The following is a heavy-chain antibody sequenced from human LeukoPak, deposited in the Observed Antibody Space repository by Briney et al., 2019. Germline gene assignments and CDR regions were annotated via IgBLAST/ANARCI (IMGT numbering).Heavy chain of an antibody. CDR2: ITDSGSST. CDR3: ATLTGGRCSRTSCPYDY. J-gene: IGHJ4*02. V-gene: IGHV3-23*01. D-gene: IGHD2-2*01. Sequence: PGGSLRLSCAASGFTFSNYAMSWVRQAPGKGLEWVSFITDSGSSTYYADSVKGRFTISRDSSKNSLYLQMNSLRVEDTATYYCATLTGGRCSRTSCPYDYWGQGTLVTVSS. CDR1: GFTFSNYA.